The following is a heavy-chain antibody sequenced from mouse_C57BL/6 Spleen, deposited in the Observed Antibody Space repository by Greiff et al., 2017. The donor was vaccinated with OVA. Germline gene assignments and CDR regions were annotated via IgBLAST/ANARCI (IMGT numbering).Heavy chain of an antibody. CDR2: ISYSGST. Sequence: EVKLEESGPGLAKPSQTLSLTCSVTGYSITSDYWNWIRKFPGNKLEYMGYISYSGSTYYNPSLKSRISITRDTSKNQYYLQLNSVTTEDTATYYCARYGYYGSSYGYWYFDVWGTGTTVTVSS. D-gene: IGHD1-1*01. V-gene: IGHV3-8*01. CDR3: ARYGYYGSSYGYWYFDV. J-gene: IGHJ1*03. CDR1: GYSITSDY.